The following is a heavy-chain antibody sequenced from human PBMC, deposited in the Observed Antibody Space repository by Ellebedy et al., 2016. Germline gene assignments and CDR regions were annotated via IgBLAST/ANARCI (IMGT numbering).Heavy chain of an antibody. CDR2: IHYSGST. CDR1: GGSISSYY. D-gene: IGHD6-19*01. Sequence: SETLSLTCTVSGGSISSYYWSWIRQPPGKGLEWIGYIHYSGSTNYNPSLKSRVTISVDTSKNQFSLKLSSVTAADTAVYYCASLIAVAGGVYFDYWGQGTLVTVSS. J-gene: IGHJ4*02. V-gene: IGHV4-59*01. CDR3: ASLIAVAGGVYFDY.